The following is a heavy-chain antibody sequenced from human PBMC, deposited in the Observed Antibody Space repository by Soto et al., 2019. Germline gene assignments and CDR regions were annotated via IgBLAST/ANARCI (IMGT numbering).Heavy chain of an antibody. CDR1: GGSSRSYY. Sequence: SLTSTVSGGSSRSYYLSWLRQPPGKGLEWIGYIYYSGSTNYNPSLKSRVTISVDTSKNQFSLKLSSVTAADTAVYYCARGKQWLDSFDYWGQGTLVTVSS. V-gene: IGHV4-59*01. CDR3: ARGKQWLDSFDY. D-gene: IGHD6-19*01. CDR2: IYYSGST. J-gene: IGHJ4*02.